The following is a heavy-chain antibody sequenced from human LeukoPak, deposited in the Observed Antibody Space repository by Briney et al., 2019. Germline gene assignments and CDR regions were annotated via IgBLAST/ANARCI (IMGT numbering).Heavy chain of an antibody. CDR3: ARGLTYFYDSSGYYYLD. V-gene: IGHV4-59*01. D-gene: IGHD3-22*01. J-gene: IGHJ4*02. CDR2: IYYSGST. CDR1: GGSISSYY. Sequence: SETLSLTCTVSGGSISSYYWSWIRQPPGKGLEWIGYIYYSGSTNYNPSLKSRVNTSLDTSENQFSLKLSSVTAADTAVYYCARGLTYFYDSSGYYYLDWGQGTLVTVSS.